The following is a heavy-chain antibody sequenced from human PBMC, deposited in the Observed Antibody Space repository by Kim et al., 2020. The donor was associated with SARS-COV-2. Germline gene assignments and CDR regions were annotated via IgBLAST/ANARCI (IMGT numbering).Heavy chain of an antibody. J-gene: IGHJ4*02. V-gene: IGHV4-39*01. D-gene: IGHD6-19*01. CDR3: ARLPPQKAGSPFDY. Sequence: TPTHESRVTLSVDTSKNPFSLRLSSVTAADTAVYYCARLPPQKAGSPFDYWGQGTLVTVSS.